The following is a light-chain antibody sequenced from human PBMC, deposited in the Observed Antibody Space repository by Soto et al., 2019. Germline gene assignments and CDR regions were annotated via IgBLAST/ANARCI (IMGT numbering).Light chain of an antibody. V-gene: IGKV1-6*01. CDR3: LQDYNYPLT. Sequence: AIQMPQSPSSLSASVGDRVTITCRASQGIRNDLGWNQQKPGKAPKLLIYAAGSLQSGVPSRFSGSGSGTDLTLTISSLQPEDFATYCCLQDYNYPLTFGGGTQVEMK. CDR1: QGIRND. J-gene: IGKJ4*01. CDR2: AAG.